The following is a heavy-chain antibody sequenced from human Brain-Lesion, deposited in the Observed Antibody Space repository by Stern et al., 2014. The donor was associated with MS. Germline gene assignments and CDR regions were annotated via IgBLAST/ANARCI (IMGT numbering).Heavy chain of an antibody. CDR2: INPNTGGT. CDR3: ARDQRGITIFGVVTDYYYLGMDV. J-gene: IGHJ6*02. CDR1: GYIFTGYY. D-gene: IGHD3-3*01. V-gene: IGHV1-2*02. Sequence: VQLVESEAEVKKPGASVKVSCKTSGYIFTGYYIHWVRQAPGQGLEWMAWINPNTGGTKYAQKFQGRVAMSRDTYISTAYVELSSLTSDDTAVYYCARDQRGITIFGVVTDYYYLGMDVWGQGTTVTVSS.